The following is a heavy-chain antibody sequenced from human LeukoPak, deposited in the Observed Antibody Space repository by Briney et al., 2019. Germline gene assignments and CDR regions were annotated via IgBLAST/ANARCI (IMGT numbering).Heavy chain of an antibody. CDR2: IYHSGST. Sequence: PETLSLTCAVSGVSISSSTWWSWVRQPPGKGLEWIGEIYHSGSTNYNPSLKSRVTISVDKSKNQFSLRLTSVTAADTAVYYCARYGSGTYQYYFDCWGQGTPVTVSS. CDR1: GVSISSSTW. CDR3: ARYGSGTYQYYFDC. D-gene: IGHD3-10*01. J-gene: IGHJ4*02. V-gene: IGHV4-4*03.